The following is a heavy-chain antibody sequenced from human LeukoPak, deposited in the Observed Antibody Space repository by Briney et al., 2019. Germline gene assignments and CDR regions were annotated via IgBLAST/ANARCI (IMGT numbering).Heavy chain of an antibody. CDR2: IYYSGST. J-gene: IGHJ3*02. V-gene: IGHV4-31*03. CDR1: GGSISSGGYY. Sequence: SETLSLTCTVSGGSISSGGYYWSWIRQHPGKGLEWIGYIYYSGSTYYNPSLESRVTISVDTSKNQFSLKLSSVTAADTAVYYCAILRHYYGSGSPDAFDIWGQGTMVTVSS. D-gene: IGHD3-10*01. CDR3: AILRHYYGSGSPDAFDI.